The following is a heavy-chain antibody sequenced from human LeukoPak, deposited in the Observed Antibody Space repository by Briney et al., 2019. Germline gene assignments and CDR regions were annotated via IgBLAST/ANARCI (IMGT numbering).Heavy chain of an antibody. D-gene: IGHD3-22*01. J-gene: IGHJ6*02. CDR2: MNPNSGNT. V-gene: IGHV1-8*01. CDR1: GYTFTSYD. CDR3: ARATPYDSSGYYYLYYYGMDV. Sequence: ASVKVSCKASGYTFTSYDINWVRQATGQGLEWMGWMNPNSGNTGYAQKLQGRVTMTTDTSTSTAYMELRSLRSDDTAVYYCARATPYDSSGYYYLYYYGMDVWGQGTTVTVSS.